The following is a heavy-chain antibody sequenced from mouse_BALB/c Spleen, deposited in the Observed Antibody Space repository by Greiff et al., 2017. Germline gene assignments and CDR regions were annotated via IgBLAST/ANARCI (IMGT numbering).Heavy chain of an antibody. D-gene: IGHD1-1*01. V-gene: IGHV3-1*02. J-gene: IGHJ4*01. CDR3: ASLYYSGSIYAGYYAMDY. CDR1: GYSITSGYS. CDR2: IHYSGST. Sequence: EVKLQESGPDLVKPSQSLSLTCTVTGYSITSGYSWHWIRQFPGNKLEWMGYIHYSGSTTYNPSLKSRISITRAASKHQFFLQLNSVTTEDPATYYCASLYYSGSIYAGYYAMDYWGQGTSVTVSS.